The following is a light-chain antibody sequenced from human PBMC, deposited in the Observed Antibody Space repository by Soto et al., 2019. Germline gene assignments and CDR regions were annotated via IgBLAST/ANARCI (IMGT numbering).Light chain of an antibody. Sequence: DIQLTQSPSFLSASVGDGVTITCRASQGISSYLAWYQQRPGKAPKLLIYAASTFQSGVPSRFSGSGSGTEFTLTISSLQPEDFASYYCQQFNSYPTFGGGTKVEIK. J-gene: IGKJ4*01. CDR3: QQFNSYPT. CDR1: QGISSY. V-gene: IGKV1-9*01. CDR2: AAS.